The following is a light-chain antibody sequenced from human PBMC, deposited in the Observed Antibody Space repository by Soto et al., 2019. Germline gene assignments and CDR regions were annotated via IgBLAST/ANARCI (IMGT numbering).Light chain of an antibody. CDR2: EGS. V-gene: IGLV2-23*01. J-gene: IGLJ2*01. CDR3: CSYAGSSTLLL. CDR1: SSDVGSYNL. Sequence: QSALTQPASVSGSPGQSITISCTGTSSDVGSYNLVSWYQQHPGKAPKLMIYEGSKPPSGVSNRFSGSKSGNTASLTISGLQAEDEADYYCCSYAGSSTLLLFGGGTKLTVL.